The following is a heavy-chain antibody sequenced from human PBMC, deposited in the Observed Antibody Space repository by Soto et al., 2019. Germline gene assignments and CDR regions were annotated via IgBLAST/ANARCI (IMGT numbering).Heavy chain of an antibody. V-gene: IGHV4-31*03. CDR1: GNSIRTSSYS. CDR2: IFYRGRT. D-gene: IGHD3-10*01. Sequence: QLQESGPGLVKPSQTLSLTCTVSGNSIRTSSYSWNWIRQHPGKGLEWIGNIFYRGRTYYNPSLRSRVIISVDTSKNPFPLKLNSVTAADTAVYYCARDPAGSGSYSLDYWGQGTLVTVSS. CDR3: ARDPAGSGSYSLDY. J-gene: IGHJ4*02.